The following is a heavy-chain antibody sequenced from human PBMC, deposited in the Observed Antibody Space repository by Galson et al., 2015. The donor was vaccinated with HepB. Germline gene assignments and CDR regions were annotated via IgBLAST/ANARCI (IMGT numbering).Heavy chain of an antibody. Sequence: SLRLSCAASGFTFSDYYMSWIRQAPGKGLEWVSYISSSSSYTNYADSVKGRFTISRDNAKNSLYLQMNSLRAEDTAVYYCARDLASSSWYLYYYGMDVWGQGTTVTVSS. D-gene: IGHD6-13*01. V-gene: IGHV3-11*06. CDR2: ISSSSSYT. CDR3: ARDLASSSWYLYYYGMDV. J-gene: IGHJ6*02. CDR1: GFTFSDYY.